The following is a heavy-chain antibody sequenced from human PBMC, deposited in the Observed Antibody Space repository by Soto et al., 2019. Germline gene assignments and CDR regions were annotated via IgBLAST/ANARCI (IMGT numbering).Heavy chain of an antibody. Sequence: PGGSLRLSCAASGFTFSSYGMHWVRQAPGKGLEWVAVIPGDGSSKYYADSVKGRFTMSRDNSKNTLYLQMNSLTADDTALYYCAKGLGGNFRGYFDSWGQGTLVTVSS. CDR3: AKGLGGNFRGYFDS. J-gene: IGHJ4*02. D-gene: IGHD4-4*01. CDR1: GFTFSSYG. CDR2: IPGDGSSK. V-gene: IGHV3-33*03.